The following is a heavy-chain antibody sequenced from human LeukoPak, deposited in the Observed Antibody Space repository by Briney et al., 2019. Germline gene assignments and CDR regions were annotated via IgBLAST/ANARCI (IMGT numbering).Heavy chain of an antibody. CDR1: GFSFSTYN. D-gene: IGHD3-10*01. CDR3: ARGSLVHYYGSGSYRIRAGFDS. CDR2: IGNSSYI. V-gene: IGHV3-69-1*02. Sequence: GGSLRLSCSASGFSFSTYNMNWVRQAPGKGLEWVSSIGNSSYIYYADSVKGRFAISRDNAKNSLYLQMNSLRAEDTAVYYCARGSLVHYYGSGSYRIRAGFDSWGQGTLVTVSS. J-gene: IGHJ4*02.